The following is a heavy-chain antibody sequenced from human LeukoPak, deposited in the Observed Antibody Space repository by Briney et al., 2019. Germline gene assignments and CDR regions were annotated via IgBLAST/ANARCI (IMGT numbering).Heavy chain of an antibody. J-gene: IGHJ3*02. Sequence: SETLSLTCTVSGGSISSYYWSWIRQPPGKGLEWIGYIYYSGSTNYNPSLKSRVTISVDTSKNQFSLKLSSVTAADTAVYYCAARGFWSAFDICGQATMVTVSS. V-gene: IGHV4-59*08. CDR1: GGSISSYY. CDR3: AARGFWSAFDI. D-gene: IGHD3-3*01. CDR2: IYYSGST.